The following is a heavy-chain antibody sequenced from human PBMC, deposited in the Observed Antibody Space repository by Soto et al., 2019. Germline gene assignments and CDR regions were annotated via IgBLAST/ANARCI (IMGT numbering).Heavy chain of an antibody. CDR1: GYTFTGYY. CDR2: INPNSGGT. J-gene: IGHJ6*02. D-gene: IGHD6-6*01. CDR3: ERGGNIAARLRYYYYGMDV. V-gene: IGHV1-2*04. Sequence: ASVKVSCKASGYTFTGYYMHWVRQAPGQGLEWMGWINPNSGGTNYAQRFQGWVTMTRDTSISTAYMELSRLRSDDTAVYYCERGGNIAARLRYYYYGMDVWGQGTTVTVSS.